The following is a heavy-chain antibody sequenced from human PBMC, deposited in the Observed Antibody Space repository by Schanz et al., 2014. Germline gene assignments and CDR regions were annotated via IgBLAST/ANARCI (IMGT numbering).Heavy chain of an antibody. J-gene: IGHJ4*02. CDR3: ARDGDFDY. CDR2: MIGSGSSV. V-gene: IGHV3-23*01. CDR1: GFTFTTYA. Sequence: EVQLLESGGGLVQPGGSLRLSCAASGFTFTTYAMTWVRQAPGKGLEWVSRMIGSGSSVFYADSVKGRFTISRDNSKDTLYLQMSGLTPEDTAVYYCARDGDFDYWGQGTLVTVSS.